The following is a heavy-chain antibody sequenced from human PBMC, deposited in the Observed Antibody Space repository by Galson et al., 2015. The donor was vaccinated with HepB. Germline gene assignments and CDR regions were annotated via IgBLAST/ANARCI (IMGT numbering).Heavy chain of an antibody. Sequence: SLRLSCAASGFTFSNYAMYWVRQSLDKGLEWVSAIGGGGVSYHLASGEGRFPLSRENSKYSFYLQMNGLRAGDTAVYYCARADRTTNWSPEYWGQGTLVTVSS. CDR3: ARADRTTNWSPEY. V-gene: IGHV3-13*01. CDR2: IGGGGVS. CDR1: GFTFSNYA. J-gene: IGHJ4*02. D-gene: IGHD1-1*01.